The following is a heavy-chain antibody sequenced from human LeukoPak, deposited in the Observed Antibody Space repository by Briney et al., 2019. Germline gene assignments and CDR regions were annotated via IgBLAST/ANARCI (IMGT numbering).Heavy chain of an antibody. V-gene: IGHV3-66*01. CDR3: ARDLLFEWYYYDSSGYYADDY. J-gene: IGHJ4*02. D-gene: IGHD3-22*01. Sequence: PGGSLRLSCAASGFTVSSNYMSWVRQAPGKGLEWVSVIYSGGSTYYADSVKGRFTISRDNSKNTLYLQMNSLRAEDTAVYYCARDLLFEWYYYDSSGYYADDYWGQGTLVTVSS. CDR1: GFTVSSNY. CDR2: IYSGGST.